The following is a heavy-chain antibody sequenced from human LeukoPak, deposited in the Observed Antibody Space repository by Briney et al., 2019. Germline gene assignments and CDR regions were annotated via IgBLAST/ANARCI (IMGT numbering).Heavy chain of an antibody. Sequence: PGGSLRLSCAASGFTFRNYAMGWVRQAPGKGLEWVSAISGSGGSTYYADSVKGRFTISRDNSKNTLYLQMNSLRAEDTAVYYCANLGSYYNKFDYWGQGTLVTVSS. D-gene: IGHD3-10*01. CDR3: ANLGSYYNKFDY. CDR1: GFTFRNYA. CDR2: ISGSGGST. J-gene: IGHJ4*02. V-gene: IGHV3-23*01.